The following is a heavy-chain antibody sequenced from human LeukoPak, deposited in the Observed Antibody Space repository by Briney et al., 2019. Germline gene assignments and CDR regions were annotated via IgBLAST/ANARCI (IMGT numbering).Heavy chain of an antibody. CDR1: GYTFTSYG. CDR2: ISTYSGNT. V-gene: IGHV1-18*01. Sequence: ASVKVSCKAFGYTFTSYGINWVRQAPGQGLEWMGWISTYSGNTHYAQKFQGRVTMTTDTSTSTAYMELRSLRSDDTALYYCARDTFPTPSQHITMVRRDDAFDIWGRGTMVTVSS. CDR3: ARDTFPTPSQHITMVRRDDAFDI. J-gene: IGHJ3*02. D-gene: IGHD3-10*01.